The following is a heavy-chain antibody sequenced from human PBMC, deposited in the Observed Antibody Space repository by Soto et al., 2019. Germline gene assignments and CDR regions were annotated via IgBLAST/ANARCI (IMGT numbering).Heavy chain of an antibody. V-gene: IGHV3-23*01. J-gene: IGHJ4*02. CDR1: GFTFSSYA. CDR2: ISGSGGSTYYAHTST. D-gene: IGHD2-2*02. CDR3: AQVGGTSHPPIPVDY. Sequence: EVQLLESGGGLVQPGGSLRLSCAASGFTFSSYAMNWLRQAPGKGLEWVSTISGSGGSTYYAHTSTYYADSVKGRFTISRANSKNTLYLQMNSLRAEDTAVYYCAQVGGTSHPPIPVDYWGQGTLVTVSS.